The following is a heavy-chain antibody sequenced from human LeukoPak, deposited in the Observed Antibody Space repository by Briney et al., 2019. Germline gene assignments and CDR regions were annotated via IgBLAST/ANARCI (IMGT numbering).Heavy chain of an antibody. CDR1: GGSISSYY. Sequence: SETLSLTCTVSGGSISSYYWSWIRQPAGKGLEWIGRIYTSGSTNYNPSLKSRVTISVDTSKNQFSLKLSSVTAADTAVYYCASSPRVAATATTRSYYYYYMDVWGKGTTVTISS. V-gene: IGHV4-4*07. J-gene: IGHJ6*03. CDR2: IYTSGST. CDR3: ASSPRVAATATTRSYYYYYMDV. D-gene: IGHD2-15*01.